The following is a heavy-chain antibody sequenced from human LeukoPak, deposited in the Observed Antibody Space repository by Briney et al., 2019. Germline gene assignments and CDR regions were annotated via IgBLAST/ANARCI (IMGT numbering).Heavy chain of an antibody. CDR3: ARGHCSSTSCYPGRGNWFDP. V-gene: IGHV1-2*02. J-gene: IGHJ5*02. CDR2: INPNSGGT. CDR1: GYTFTGFY. D-gene: IGHD2-2*01. Sequence: AASVKVSCRASGYTFTGFYMHWVRQAPGQGLEWMGWINPNSGGTNYAQKFQGRVTMTRDTSISTAYMELSSLRSEDTAVYYCARGHCSSTSCYPGRGNWFDPWGQGTLVTVSS.